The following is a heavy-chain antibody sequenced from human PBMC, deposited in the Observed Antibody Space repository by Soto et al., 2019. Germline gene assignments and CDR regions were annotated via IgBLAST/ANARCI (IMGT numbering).Heavy chain of an antibody. V-gene: IGHV3-21*01. D-gene: IGHD6-13*01. CDR1: GFTFSSYS. CDR3: ARVGYSSSPPFV. J-gene: IGHJ4*02. Sequence: PGESLKISCAASGFTFSSYSMNWVRQAPGKGLEWVSSISSSSSHIYYADSVKGRFTISRDNAKNSLYLQMNSLRAEDTAVYYCARVGYSSSPPFVWGQGTLVTVSS. CDR2: ISSSSSHI.